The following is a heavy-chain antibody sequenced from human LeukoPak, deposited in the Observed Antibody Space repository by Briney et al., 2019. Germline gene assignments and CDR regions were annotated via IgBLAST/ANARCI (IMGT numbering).Heavy chain of an antibody. V-gene: IGHV3-30*04. CDR3: VRSPTSSMVYYYYGMDV. D-gene: IGHD3-10*01. CDR2: ISFDGSDK. Sequence: GGSLRLSCAASGFTFSNYAMHWVRQAPGKELEWVAVISFDGSDKYYGDSVKGRFTISRDNFKNTLDLQMNSLGAEDTAVYYCVRSPTSSMVYYYYGMDVWGQGTTVTVSS. CDR1: GFTFSNYA. J-gene: IGHJ6*02.